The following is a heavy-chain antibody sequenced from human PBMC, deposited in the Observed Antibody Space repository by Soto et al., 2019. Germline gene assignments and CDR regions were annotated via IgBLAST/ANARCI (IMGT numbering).Heavy chain of an antibody. Sequence: KPSETLSLTCTVSGGSISSSSYYWGWIRQPPGKGLEWIGSIYYSGSTYYNPSLKSRVTISVDTSKNQFSLKLSSVTAADTAVCYCARHRYYYDSSGYYQRYFDYWGQGTLVTVSS. J-gene: IGHJ4*02. CDR1: GGSISSSSYY. D-gene: IGHD3-22*01. CDR3: ARHRYYYDSSGYYQRYFDY. V-gene: IGHV4-39*01. CDR2: IYYSGST.